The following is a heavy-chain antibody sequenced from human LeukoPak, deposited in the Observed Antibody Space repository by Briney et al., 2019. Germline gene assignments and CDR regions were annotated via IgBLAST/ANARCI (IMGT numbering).Heavy chain of an antibody. CDR3: ARSITMIVVVPVPGYYYGMDV. J-gene: IGHJ6*02. D-gene: IGHD3-22*01. CDR2: INPSGGST. CDR1: GYTFTSYY. Sequence: GASVKVSCKASGYTFTSYYMHSVRQAPGHGLEWMGIINPSGGSTSYAQKFQGRVTMTRDTSTSTVYMELSSLRSEDTAVYYCARSITMIVVVPVPGYYYGMDVWGQGTTVTVSS. V-gene: IGHV1-46*01.